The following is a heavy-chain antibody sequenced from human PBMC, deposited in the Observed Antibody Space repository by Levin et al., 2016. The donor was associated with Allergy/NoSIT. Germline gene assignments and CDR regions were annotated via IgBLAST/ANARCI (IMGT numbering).Heavy chain of an antibody. Sequence: GESLKISCAASGFTFSSYAMSWVRQAPGKGLEWVSAISGSGGSTYYADSVKGRFTISRDNSKNTLYLQMNSLRAEDTAVYYCANAGPTGDCTNGVCYYYYGMDVWGQGTTVTVSS. V-gene: IGHV3-23*01. CDR3: ANAGPTGDCTNGVCYYYYGMDV. D-gene: IGHD2-8*01. J-gene: IGHJ6*02. CDR2: ISGSGGST. CDR1: GFTFSSYA.